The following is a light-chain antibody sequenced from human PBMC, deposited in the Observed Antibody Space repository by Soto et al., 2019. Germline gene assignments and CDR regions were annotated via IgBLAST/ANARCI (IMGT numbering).Light chain of an antibody. CDR3: MQVLQTPYT. Sequence: DIVMTQSPLSLPVTPGEPASISCRSSQSLLHSNGYNYLDWYLQKPGQSPQILIYLGSNRASGVPDRFSGSGSGTDFTLKISRVEAEDVGVYYCMQVLQTPYTFGQGTKLEIK. J-gene: IGKJ2*01. CDR2: LGS. V-gene: IGKV2-28*01. CDR1: QSLLHSNGYNY.